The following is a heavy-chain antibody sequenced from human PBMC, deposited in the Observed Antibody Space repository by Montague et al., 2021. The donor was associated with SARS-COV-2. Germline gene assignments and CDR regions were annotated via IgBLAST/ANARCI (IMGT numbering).Heavy chain of an antibody. CDR1: GGSVSSSPYY. CDR2: ISYSWRT. CDR3: ASAYYYGAGTYVYNYYMDV. Sequence: SETLSLTCTVSGGSVSSSPYYWCWIREPPGRVLWLVGSISYSWRTYITPSLNSLLTISVDSSENQFALRRSDVTAADTAVYYCASAYYYGAGTYVYNYYMDVGGKGTTVTVSS. V-gene: IGHV4-39*01. J-gene: IGHJ6*03. D-gene: IGHD3-10*01.